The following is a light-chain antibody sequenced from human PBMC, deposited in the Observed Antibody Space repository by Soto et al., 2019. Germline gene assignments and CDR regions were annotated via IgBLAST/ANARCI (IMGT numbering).Light chain of an antibody. J-gene: IGKJ2*01. V-gene: IGKV2-30*01. CDR2: KVS. CDR3: MQGTPWPPYT. Sequence: EVVMTQSPLSLPVTLGQPASISCRSSQSLAYIDGNTYLSWFQQRPGQSPRHLIYKVSNRESGFPERCSGSGSGTDFTLKISRVEAEDVGVYYCMQGTPWPPYTFGQGTKLEIK. CDR1: QSLAYIDGNTY.